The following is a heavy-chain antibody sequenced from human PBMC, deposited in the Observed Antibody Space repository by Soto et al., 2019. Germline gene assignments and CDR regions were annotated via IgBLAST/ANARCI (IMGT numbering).Heavy chain of an antibody. V-gene: IGHV1-18*01. J-gene: IGHJ3*02. D-gene: IGHD2-2*01. CDR1: GYTFTSYG. CDR2: ISAYNGNT. Sequence: ASVKVSCKASGYTFTSYGISWVRQAPGQGLEWMGWISAYNGNTNYAQKLQGRVTMTTDTSTSTAYMELRSLRSDDTAVYYCASGVVVVPAAGEGTGSDAFDIWGQGTMVTVSS. CDR3: ASGVVVVPAAGEGTGSDAFDI.